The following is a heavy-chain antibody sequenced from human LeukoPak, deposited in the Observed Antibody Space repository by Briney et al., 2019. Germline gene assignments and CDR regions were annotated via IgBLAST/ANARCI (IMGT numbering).Heavy chain of an antibody. Sequence: GGSLRLSCAASGFTFSSYGMHWVRQAPGKGLEWVAFIRYDGSNKYYADSVKGRFTISRDNSKNTLYLQMNSLRAEDTAVYYCAKESRSSSWNAFDIWGQGTMVTVSS. CDR2: IRYDGSNK. D-gene: IGHD6-13*01. J-gene: IGHJ3*02. CDR3: AKESRSSSWNAFDI. V-gene: IGHV3-30*02. CDR1: GFTFSSYG.